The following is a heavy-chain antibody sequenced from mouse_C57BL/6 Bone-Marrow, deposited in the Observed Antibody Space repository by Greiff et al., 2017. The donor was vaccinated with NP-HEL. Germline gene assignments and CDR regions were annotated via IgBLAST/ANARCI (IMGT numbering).Heavy chain of an antibody. J-gene: IGHJ3*01. CDR3: AGQLRLRAPWFAY. D-gene: IGHD3-2*02. CDR2: IYPGSGST. CDR1: GYTFTSYW. Sequence: QVQLQQPGAELVKPGASVKMSCKASGYTFTSYWITWVKQRPGQGLEWIGDIYPGSGSTNYNEKFKSKATLTVDTSSSTAYMQLSSLTSEDSAVYYCAGQLRLRAPWFAYWGQGTLVTVSA. V-gene: IGHV1-55*01.